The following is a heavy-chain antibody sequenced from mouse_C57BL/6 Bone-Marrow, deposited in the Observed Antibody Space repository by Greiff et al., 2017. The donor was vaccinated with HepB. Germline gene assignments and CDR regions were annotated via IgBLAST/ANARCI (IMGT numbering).Heavy chain of an antibody. CDR1: GYTFTSYT. CDR2: INPSSGYT. V-gene: IGHV1-4*01. D-gene: IGHD2-3*01. CDR3: ARSVDGYYPFAY. J-gene: IGHJ3*01. Sequence: VQLVESGAELARPGASVKMSCKASGYTFTSYTMHWVKQRPGQGLEWIGYINPSSGYTKYNQKFKDKATLTADKSSSTAYMQLSSLTSEDSAVYYCARSVDGYYPFAYWGQGTLVTVSA.